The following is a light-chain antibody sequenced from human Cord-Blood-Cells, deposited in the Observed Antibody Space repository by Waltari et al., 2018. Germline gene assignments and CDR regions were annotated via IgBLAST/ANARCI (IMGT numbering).Light chain of an antibody. CDR1: QGITNY. J-gene: IGKJ1*01. CDR3: EKYNSAPGT. V-gene: IGKV1-27*01. CDR2: AAS. Sequence: DIQMTQSPSSLSASVGDRVTITCRASQGITNYLARYHQKPGKVPKLLIYAASTLQSGVPSPCSGRGSGTDLTLSNSSLQPEDVSTYYCEKYNSAPGTFGQGTKVEIK.